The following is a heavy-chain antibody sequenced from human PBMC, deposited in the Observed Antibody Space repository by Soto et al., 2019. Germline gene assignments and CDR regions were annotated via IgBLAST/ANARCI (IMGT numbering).Heavy chain of an antibody. CDR1: GGTFSSYA. V-gene: IGHV1-69*01. D-gene: IGHD1-26*01. Sequence: QVQLVQSGAEVKKPGSSVKVSCKASGGTFSSYAISWVRQAPGQGLEWMGGIIPIFGTANYAQKFKGRATITADESTSTAYMERSSLRSEDTAVYYGARKGELPNAEYFQHWGQGTLVTVSS. J-gene: IGHJ1*01. CDR3: ARKGELPNAEYFQH. CDR2: IIPIFGTA.